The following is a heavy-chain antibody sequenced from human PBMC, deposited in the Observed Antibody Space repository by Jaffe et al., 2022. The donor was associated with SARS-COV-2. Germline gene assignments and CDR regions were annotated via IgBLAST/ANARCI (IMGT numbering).Heavy chain of an antibody. Sequence: EVQLVESGGGLVKPGGSLRLSCAASGFTFSSYSMNWVRQAPGKGLEWVSSISSSSSYIYYADSVKGRFTISRDNAKNSLYLQMNSLRAEDTAVYYCARVPAVAGTNIDDYWGQGTLVTVSS. D-gene: IGHD6-19*01. J-gene: IGHJ4*02. CDR3: ARVPAVAGTNIDDY. CDR2: ISSSSSYI. CDR1: GFTFSSYS. V-gene: IGHV3-21*01.